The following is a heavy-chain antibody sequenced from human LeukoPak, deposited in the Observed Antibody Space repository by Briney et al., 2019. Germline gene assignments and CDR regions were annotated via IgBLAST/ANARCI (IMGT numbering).Heavy chain of an antibody. CDR3: ARGRIAVAGTYIPSNWGPQLYYMDV. CDR2: IKQDGSEK. CDR1: GLTFSTYW. Sequence: PGGSLRLSCAASGLTFSTYWMSWVRQAPGKGLEWVANIKQDGSEKYYVDSVKGRFTISRDNAKNSLYLQMNSLRAEDTAVYYCARGRIAVAGTYIPSNWGPQLYYMDVWGKGTTVTVSS. V-gene: IGHV3-7*01. J-gene: IGHJ6*03. D-gene: IGHD6-19*01.